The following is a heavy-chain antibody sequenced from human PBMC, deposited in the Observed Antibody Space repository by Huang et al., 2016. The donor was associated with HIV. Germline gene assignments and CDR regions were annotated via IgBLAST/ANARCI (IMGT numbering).Heavy chain of an antibody. V-gene: IGHV4-39*01. J-gene: IGHJ3*02. CDR1: GGSITSCYHY. CDR3: ASGEYGKNAYDI. CDR2: FDYSADA. D-gene: IGHD2-2*01. Sequence: QLHLQQSGPGLVRPSETLSLICTVSGGSITSCYHYWGWIRQTPGKGLEWIGNFDYSADAYYTPSLKNRVSISIDTSKSQFSLRLSSVIATDTAVYYCASGEYGKNAYDIWGQGTVVTVSA.